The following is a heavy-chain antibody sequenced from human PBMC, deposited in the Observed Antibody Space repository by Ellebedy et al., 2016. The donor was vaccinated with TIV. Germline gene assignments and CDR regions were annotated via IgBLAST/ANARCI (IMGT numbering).Heavy chain of an antibody. V-gene: IGHV3-30*03. CDR2: ISYDGSNE. CDR3: AFCTSASCYRRLDH. J-gene: IGHJ4*02. CDR1: GFTFSNYD. Sequence: GESLKISXVASGFTFSNYDMHWVRQAPGKGLEWVAVISYDGSNEYYADSVKGRFTMSRDNSRNTLYLQMNSLRADDTAVYYCAFCTSASCYRRLDHWGQGTLVTVSS. D-gene: IGHD2-2*01.